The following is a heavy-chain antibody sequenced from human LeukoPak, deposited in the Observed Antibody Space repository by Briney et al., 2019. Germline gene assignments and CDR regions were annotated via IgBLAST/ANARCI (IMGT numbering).Heavy chain of an antibody. D-gene: IGHD1-20*01. V-gene: IGHV4-4*09. J-gene: IGHJ4*02. Sequence: SETLSLTCTVSGGSISSYYWSWIRQPPGKGLEWIGYIYTSGSTNYNPSLKSRVTISVDTSKNQFSLKLSSVTAADTAVYYCAVGGNWNDVGFDYWGQGTLVTVSS. CDR1: GGSISSYY. CDR3: AVGGNWNDVGFDY. CDR2: IYTSGST.